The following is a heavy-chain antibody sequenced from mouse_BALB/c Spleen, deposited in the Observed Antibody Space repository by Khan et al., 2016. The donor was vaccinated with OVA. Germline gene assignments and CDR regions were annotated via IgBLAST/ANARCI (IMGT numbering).Heavy chain of an antibody. V-gene: IGHV5-6*02. CDR2: ISSGGTYT. CDR1: GFTFSSYG. D-gene: IGHD1-1*01. J-gene: IGHJ2*01. CDR3: ARHPGYYGGSSYFDY. Sequence: EVKLEVSGGDLVKPGGSLKLSCAASGFTFSSYGLSWVRQTPDKRLEWVATISSGGTYTYYSDSVTGRFTISSDNAEYTLYLQLSSMKSEATAMIYCARHPGYYGGSSYFDYWGQGTTLTVSS.